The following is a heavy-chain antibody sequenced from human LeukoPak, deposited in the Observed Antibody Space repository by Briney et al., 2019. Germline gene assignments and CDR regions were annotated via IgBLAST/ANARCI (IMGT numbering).Heavy chain of an antibody. J-gene: IGHJ5*02. Sequence: SETLSLTCTVSGGSISSYYWSWIRQPPGKGLEWIGYIYYSGSTNYNPSPKSRGTISVDTSKNQFSLKLRSVTAADTAGYSCARESTIFGVVRIDPWGHGTPVTVSS. CDR3: ARESTIFGVVRIDP. CDR2: IYYSGST. CDR1: GGSISSYY. D-gene: IGHD3-3*01. V-gene: IGHV4-59*01.